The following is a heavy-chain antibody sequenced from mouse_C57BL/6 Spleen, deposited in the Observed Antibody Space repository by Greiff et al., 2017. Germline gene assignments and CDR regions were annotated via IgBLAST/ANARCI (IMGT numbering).Heavy chain of an antibody. V-gene: IGHV1-76*01. J-gene: IGHJ3*01. CDR2: INPGSGNT. CDR1: GYTFTDYY. CDR3: ARELDSSGSWFAY. Sequence: VQLQQSGAELVRPGASVKLSCKASGYTFTDYYINWVKQRPGQGLEWIARINPGSGNTYYNEKFKGKATLTAEKSSSTAYMQLSSLTSEDSAVYFCARELDSSGSWFAYWGQGTLVTVSA. D-gene: IGHD3-2*02.